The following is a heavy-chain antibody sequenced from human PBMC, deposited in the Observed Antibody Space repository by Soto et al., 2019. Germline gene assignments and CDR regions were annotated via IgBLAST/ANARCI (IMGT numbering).Heavy chain of an antibody. CDR3: AREAALTYYSSTSCPSGYYYGMDV. V-gene: IGHV3-33*01. J-gene: IGHJ6*02. CDR1: GFTFSSYG. D-gene: IGHD2-2*01. Sequence: QVQLVESGGGVVQPGRSLRLSCAASGFTFSSYGMHWVRQAPGKGLEWVAVIWYDGSNKYYADSVKGRFTISRDNSKNTLYLQMNSLRAEDTAVYYCAREAALTYYSSTSCPSGYYYGMDVWGQGTTVTVSS. CDR2: IWYDGSNK.